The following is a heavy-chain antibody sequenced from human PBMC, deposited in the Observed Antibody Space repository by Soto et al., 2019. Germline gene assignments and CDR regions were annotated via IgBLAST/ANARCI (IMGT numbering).Heavy chain of an antibody. CDR1: GFTFSSYA. J-gene: IGHJ4*02. Sequence: EVQLLESGGGLVQPGGSLRLSCAASGFTFSSYAMSWVRQAPGKGLEWVSSISGSGSSTYYAGSVKGRFTISRDNPKNTLYLQMNSLRAEDTAVYYCAKGGGSSSWYEADYWGQGTLVTVSS. V-gene: IGHV3-23*01. CDR2: ISGSGSST. D-gene: IGHD6-13*01. CDR3: AKGGGSSSWYEADY.